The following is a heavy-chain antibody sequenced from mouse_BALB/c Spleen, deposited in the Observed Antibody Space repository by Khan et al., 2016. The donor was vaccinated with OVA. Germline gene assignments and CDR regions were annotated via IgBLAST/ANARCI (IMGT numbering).Heavy chain of an antibody. CDR2: INPSNGYT. J-gene: IGHJ3*01. V-gene: IGHV1-4*01. CDR3: VRDGAYHRNDGWFAY. CDR1: GYTFTSYT. Sequence: QVQLQQSGAELARPGASVKMSCKASGYTFTSYTIHWIKLRPGQGLEWIGYINPSNGYTNYNQKFRDKATLTADKSSTTAYMQLGILTSDDAAVYNGVRDGAYHRNDGWFAYWGQGTLVTVSA. D-gene: IGHD2-14*01.